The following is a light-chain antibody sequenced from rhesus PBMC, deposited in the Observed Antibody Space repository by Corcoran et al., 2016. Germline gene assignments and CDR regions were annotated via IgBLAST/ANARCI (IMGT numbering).Light chain of an antibody. V-gene: IGKV2-78*01. J-gene: IGKJ4*01. CDR2: LGS. Sequence: DIVMTQTPLSLPVTPGEPASISCRSSQSLLDSDGYTHLHWYLQKPGQSPQLLIYLGSNRASGVPDRLSGSGSGTDLTLKVSRVEAEDVGVYCCMQTLQTPLTFGGGTKVELK. CDR3: MQTLQTPLT. CDR1: QSLLDSDGYTH.